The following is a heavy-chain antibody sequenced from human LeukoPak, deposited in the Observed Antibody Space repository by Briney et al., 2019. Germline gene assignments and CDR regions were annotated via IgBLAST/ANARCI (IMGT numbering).Heavy chain of an antibody. J-gene: IGHJ4*02. D-gene: IGHD1-14*01. V-gene: IGHV1-2*02. CDR2: INPNSGGT. CDR1: GYTFTGYY. CDR3: ASLKGLTGTRSG. Sequence: ASVTVSCKASGYTFTGYYMHWVRQAPGQGLEWMGWINPNSGGTNYAQKFQGRVTMTRDTSISTAYMELSRLRSDDTAVYYCASLKGLTGTRSGWGQGNLVTVSS.